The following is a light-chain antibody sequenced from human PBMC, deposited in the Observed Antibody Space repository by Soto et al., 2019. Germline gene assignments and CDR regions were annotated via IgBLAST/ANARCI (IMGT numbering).Light chain of an antibody. CDR3: AAWDDSLNGLVV. J-gene: IGLJ2*01. CDR2: SNN. Sequence: QSVLTQPPSASGTPGQRVTISCSGSSSNIGSNTVNWYQQLPGTAPQLLIYSNNQRPSWVPDRFSGSKSGTSASLAIRGLQSEDEADYYCAAWDDSLNGLVVFGGGTQLTVL. CDR1: SSNIGSNT. V-gene: IGLV1-44*01.